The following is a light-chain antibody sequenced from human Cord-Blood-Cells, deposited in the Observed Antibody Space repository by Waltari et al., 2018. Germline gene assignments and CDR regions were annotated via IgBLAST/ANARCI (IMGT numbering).Light chain of an antibody. Sequence: QSVLPQPPSVSAAPGQKVTISCSGSSSNIGNNYVSWYQQLPGTAPKLLIYVNNKRPSGIPDRFSGSKSGTSATLGITGLQTGDEADYYCGTWDSSLSAGVVFGGGTKLTVL. V-gene: IGLV1-51*02. J-gene: IGLJ2*01. CDR3: GTWDSSLSAGVV. CDR1: SSNIGNNY. CDR2: VNN.